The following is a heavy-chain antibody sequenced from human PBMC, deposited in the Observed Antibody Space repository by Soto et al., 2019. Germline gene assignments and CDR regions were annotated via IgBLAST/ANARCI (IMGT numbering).Heavy chain of an antibody. Sequence: SETLPLPCAVSGLFISIGNYWGWFPTSSGQGRLGIASIFHGGNTYYTPSIKSRITIYVDMYKNQFSLKLNSVTAADTAVYYCARARGHNAFEVWGQG. CDR1: GLFISIGNY. CDR3: ARARGHNAFEV. D-gene: IGHD2-21*01. J-gene: IGHJ3*01. V-gene: IGHV4-38-2*01. CDR2: IFHGGNT.